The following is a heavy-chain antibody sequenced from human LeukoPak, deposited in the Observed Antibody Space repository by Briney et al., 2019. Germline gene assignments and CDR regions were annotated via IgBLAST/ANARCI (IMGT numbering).Heavy chain of an antibody. V-gene: IGHV3-30*02. J-gene: IGHJ4*02. Sequence: PGGSLRLSCAASGFTFSSYGMHWVRQAPGKGLEWVAFIRYDGSNKYYADSVEGRFTISRDNSKNTLYLQMNSLRVEDSAIYYCAKDQTKYSGSSLAYWGQGTLVTVSS. D-gene: IGHD6-6*01. CDR3: AKDQTKYSGSSLAY. CDR2: IRYDGSNK. CDR1: GFTFSSYG.